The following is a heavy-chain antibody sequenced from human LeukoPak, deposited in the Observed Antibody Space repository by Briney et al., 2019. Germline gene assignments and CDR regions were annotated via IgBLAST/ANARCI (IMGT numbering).Heavy chain of an antibody. CDR2: IYYSGST. CDR3: ARGYYDFWSGLISWFDP. V-gene: IGHV4-39*07. J-gene: IGHJ5*02. CDR1: GGSISSSSYY. Sequence: PSETLSLTCTVSGGSISSSSYYWGWIRQPPGKGLEWIGSIYYSGSTYYNPSLKSRVTISVDTSKNQFSLKLSSVTAADTAVYYCARGYYDFWSGLISWFDPWGQGTLVTVSS. D-gene: IGHD3-3*01.